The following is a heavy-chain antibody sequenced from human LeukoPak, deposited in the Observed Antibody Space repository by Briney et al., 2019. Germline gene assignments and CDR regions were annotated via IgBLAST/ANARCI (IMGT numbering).Heavy chain of an antibody. V-gene: IGHV3-23*01. Sequence: GGSLRLSCAASGFTFSSYAMSWVRQAPGKGLEWVSAISGSGGSTYYADSVKGRFTISRDSSKNTLYLQMNSLRAEDTAVYYCAKGAPSSGWYPYYFDYWGQGTLVTVSS. CDR1: GFTFSSYA. J-gene: IGHJ4*02. D-gene: IGHD6-19*01. CDR2: ISGSGGST. CDR3: AKGAPSSGWYPYYFDY.